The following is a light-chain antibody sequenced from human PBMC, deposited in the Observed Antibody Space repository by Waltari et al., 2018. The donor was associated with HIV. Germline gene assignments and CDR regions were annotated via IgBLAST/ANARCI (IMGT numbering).Light chain of an antibody. CDR3: TSYAGRNTLV. J-gene: IGLJ2*01. CDR2: EVF. V-gene: IGLV2-8*01. Sequence: QSALPQPPSASGSPGQSVTISCTGKTSDVGAYNYVSWYQQHPGKAPKLMIYEVFKRPSGVPDRFSGSKSGNTASLTVSVLQAEDEADYYCTSYAGRNTLVFGGGTKLTVL. CDR1: TSDVGAYNY.